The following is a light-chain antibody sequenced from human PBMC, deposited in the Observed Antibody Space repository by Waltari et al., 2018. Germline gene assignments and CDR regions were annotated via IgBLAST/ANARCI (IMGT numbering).Light chain of an antibody. J-gene: IGLJ1*01. CDR2: DVN. V-gene: IGLV2-14*03. CDR3: SSYTSSSTLFV. CDR1: SSDVGRSNY. Sequence: QSALTQPASVSGSPGPSITLSCTGTSSDVGRSNYVSWFQQHPGKAPKLMIYDVNNRPSGVSHRFSGSKSGNTASLTISGLQAEDEADYYCSSYTSSSTLFVFGTGTRVTVL.